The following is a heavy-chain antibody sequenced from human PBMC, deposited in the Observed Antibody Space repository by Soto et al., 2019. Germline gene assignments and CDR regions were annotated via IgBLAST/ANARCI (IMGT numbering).Heavy chain of an antibody. CDR2: INTDGDTS. V-gene: IGHV3-74*01. J-gene: IGHJ3*02. CDR1: GFTFSGHW. CDR3: AREAGYCSRTSCYRRAFDT. D-gene: IGHD2-2*01. Sequence: EVQLVESGGDLVQPGGSLRLSCAASGFTFSGHWMHWVRQVPGKGLEWVSRINTDGDTSGYADSVKGRFAISRDNAKNTLFLQMNGLRDEDTAVYYCAREAGYCSRTSCYRRAFDTWGQGTTVSVSS.